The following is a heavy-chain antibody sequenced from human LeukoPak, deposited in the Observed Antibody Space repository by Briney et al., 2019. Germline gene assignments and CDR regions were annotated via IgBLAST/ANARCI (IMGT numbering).Heavy chain of an antibody. CDR2: MNPNSGNT. CDR1: GYTFTSYD. Sequence: ASVKVSCKASGYTFTSYDINWVRQATGQGLEWMGWMNPNSGNTGYAQKFQGRVTMTRNTSISTAYMELSSLRSEDTAVYYCARAGPYLSTDPPYRYWGQGTLVTVSS. CDR3: ARAGPYLSTDPPYRY. V-gene: IGHV1-8*01. J-gene: IGHJ4*02.